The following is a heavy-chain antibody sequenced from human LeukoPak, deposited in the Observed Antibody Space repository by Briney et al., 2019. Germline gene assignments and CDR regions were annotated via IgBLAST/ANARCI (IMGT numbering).Heavy chain of an antibody. J-gene: IGHJ4*02. D-gene: IGHD3-16*01. V-gene: IGHV1-8*03. CDR1: VYTFTSYD. CDR3: ARAPHRNLLLNYDYVFDY. Sequence: GASVKVSCKASVYTFTSYDINWVRQASGQGLEWMGWMNPNSGNTDYAQKFQGRVTFTRDTSITTAYMELSNLRSEDTAVYYCARAPHRNLLLNYDYVFDYWGQGTLVTVSS. CDR2: MNPNSGNT.